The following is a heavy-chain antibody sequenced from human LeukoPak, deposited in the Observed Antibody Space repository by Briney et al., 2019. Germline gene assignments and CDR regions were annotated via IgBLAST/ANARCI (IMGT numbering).Heavy chain of an antibody. CDR1: GFTFSSYG. J-gene: IGHJ5*02. CDR2: ISYDGSNK. Sequence: GGSLRLSCAASGFTFSSYGMHWVCQAPGKGLEWVAVISYDGSNKYYADSVKGRFTISRDNSKNTLYLQMNSLRAEDTAVYYCAKTTVTTYGGLDPWGQGTLVTVSS. V-gene: IGHV3-30*18. D-gene: IGHD4-17*01. CDR3: AKTTVTTYGGLDP.